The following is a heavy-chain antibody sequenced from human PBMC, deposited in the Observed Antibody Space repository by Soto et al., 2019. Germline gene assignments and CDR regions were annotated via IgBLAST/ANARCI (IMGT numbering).Heavy chain of an antibody. CDR2: IYYSGST. Sequence: QVQLQESGPGLVKPSQTLSLTCTVSGGSISSGGYYWSWIRQHPGKGLEWIGYIYYSGSTYYNPSLKSRVTISVDTSKNQFSLKLSSVTAADTAVYYCARAIYTYYDFWSGYYTRDAFDIWGQGTMVTVSS. CDR3: ARAIYTYYDFWSGYYTRDAFDI. V-gene: IGHV4-31*03. D-gene: IGHD3-3*01. CDR1: GGSISSGGYY. J-gene: IGHJ3*02.